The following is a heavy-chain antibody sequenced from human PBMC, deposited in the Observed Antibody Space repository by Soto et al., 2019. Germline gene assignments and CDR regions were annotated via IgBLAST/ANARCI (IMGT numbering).Heavy chain of an antibody. CDR1: VDTFTSYG. J-gene: IGHJ6*02. Sequence: TAVTASCKDAVDTFTSYGSSCVRQANRQGLELMGWSSAYNGNTNYAQKLQGRVTMTTDTSTSTAYMELRSLRSDDTAVYYCARDRGHYDFWSGYRPIYYYYYGMDVRGQGTTVTVSS. D-gene: IGHD3-3*01. CDR2: SSAYNGNT. CDR3: ARDRGHYDFWSGYRPIYYYYYGMDV. V-gene: IGHV1-18*04.